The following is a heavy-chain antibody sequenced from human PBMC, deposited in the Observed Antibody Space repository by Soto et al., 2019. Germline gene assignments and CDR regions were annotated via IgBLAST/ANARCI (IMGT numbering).Heavy chain of an antibody. CDR1: GGTFSSYA. D-gene: IGHD6-13*01. CDR3: ARVNEASSSWYGGLNPGHTNDYYYGMDG. Sequence: QVQLVQSGAEVKKPGSSVKVSCKASGGTFSSYAISWVRQAPGQGLEWMGGIIPIFGTANYAQKFQGRVTITAAESTSTAYMERSSLRSEDTAVYYCARVNEASSSWYGGLNPGHTNDYYYGMDGWGRGNTVTVSS. V-gene: IGHV1-69*01. J-gene: IGHJ6*02. CDR2: IIPIFGTA.